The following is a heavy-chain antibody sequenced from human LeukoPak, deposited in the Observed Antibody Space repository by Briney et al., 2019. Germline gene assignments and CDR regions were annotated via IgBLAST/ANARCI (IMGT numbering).Heavy chain of an antibody. CDR2: IYYSGST. CDR3: ARGPRGYYYGSGSYFDY. V-gene: IGHV4-39*07. D-gene: IGHD3-10*01. Sequence: SETLSLTCTVSGGSISSSSYYWGWIRQPPGKGLEWIGSIYYSGSTYYNPSLKSRVTISVDTSKNQFSLKLSSVTAADTAVYYCARGPRGYYYGSGSYFDYWGQGTLVTVSS. CDR1: GGSISSSSYY. J-gene: IGHJ4*02.